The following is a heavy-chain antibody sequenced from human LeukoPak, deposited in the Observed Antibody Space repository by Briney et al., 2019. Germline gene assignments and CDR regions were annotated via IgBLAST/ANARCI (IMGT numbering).Heavy chain of an antibody. Sequence: SETLSLTCAVSGGSLSSYYGSWIRQPAGKGLEWIGRIYSIGSTDYNPSLKSRVTMSVDTSKNQFSLKLSSVTAADTAMYYCARAPSDYYNNWFDPWGQGTLVTVSS. CDR2: IYSIGST. J-gene: IGHJ5*02. D-gene: IGHD3-22*01. CDR1: GGSLSSYY. CDR3: ARAPSDYYNNWFDP. V-gene: IGHV4-4*07.